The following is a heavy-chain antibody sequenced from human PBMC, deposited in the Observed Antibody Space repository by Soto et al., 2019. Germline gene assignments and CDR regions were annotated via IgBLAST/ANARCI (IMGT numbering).Heavy chain of an antibody. V-gene: IGHV3-74*01. D-gene: IGHD3-3*01. CDR2: LNSDGSST. Sequence: EVQLVESGGGLVQPGGSLRLSCAASGFTFSSYWMHWVRQAPGKGLVWVSRLNSDGSSTSYADSVKGRFTISRDNAKNTLYLQMNSLRAEDTAVYYCAVLRFLEWSPLWGPRNAFDIWGQGTMVTVSS. CDR3: AVLRFLEWSPLWGPRNAFDI. CDR1: GFTFSSYW. J-gene: IGHJ3*02.